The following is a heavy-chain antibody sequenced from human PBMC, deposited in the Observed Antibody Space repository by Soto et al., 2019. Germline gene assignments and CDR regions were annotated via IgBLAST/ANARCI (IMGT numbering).Heavy chain of an antibody. D-gene: IGHD3-22*01. CDR1: GGSISIYY. CDR3: ARDKAMIVGRNNWFDP. J-gene: IGHJ5*02. V-gene: IGHV4-59*12. Sequence: SETMSLTCTVSGGSISIYYWGWIRQPPGKGLEWIGYIYYSGSTNYNPSLKSRVTISVDTSKNQFSLKLSSVTAADTAVYYCARDKAMIVGRNNWFDPWGQGTLVTVSS. CDR2: IYYSGST.